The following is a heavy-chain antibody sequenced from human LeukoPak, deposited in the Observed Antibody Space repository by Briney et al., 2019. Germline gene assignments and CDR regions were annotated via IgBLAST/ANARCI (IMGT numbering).Heavy chain of an antibody. V-gene: IGHV1-8*03. J-gene: IGHJ6*03. D-gene: IGHD6-6*01. CDR2: MNPNSGNT. Sequence: ASVKVSCQASGYTFTSYDINWVRQATGQGLEWMGWMNPNSGNTGYAQKFQGRVTITRNTSISTAYMELSSLRSEDTAVYYCARARRGSSSAYYYYYMDVWGKGTTVTVSS. CDR3: ARARRGSSSAYYYYYMDV. CDR1: GYTFTSYD.